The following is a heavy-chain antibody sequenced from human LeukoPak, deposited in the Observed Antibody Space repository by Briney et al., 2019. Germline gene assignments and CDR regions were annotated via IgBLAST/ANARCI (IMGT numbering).Heavy chain of an antibody. CDR3: ARDRHCSSTSCYWDAFDI. J-gene: IGHJ3*02. Sequence: GGSLRLSCAASGFTFSSYWMSWVRQAPGKGLEWVANVKQDGSEKYYVDSVKGRFTISRDNAKNSLYLQMNSLRAEDTAVYYCARDRHCSSTSCYWDAFDIWGQGTMVTVSS. CDR1: GFTFSSYW. V-gene: IGHV3-7*01. D-gene: IGHD2-2*01. CDR2: VKQDGSEK.